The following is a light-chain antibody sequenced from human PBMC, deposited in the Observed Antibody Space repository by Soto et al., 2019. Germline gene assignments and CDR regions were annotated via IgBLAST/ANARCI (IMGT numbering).Light chain of an antibody. CDR3: NSYGSTSTRYV. J-gene: IGLJ1*01. V-gene: IGLV2-14*01. CDR1: SSDVGGYNY. CDR2: EVS. Sequence: QSVLTQPASVSGSPGQSITISCTGTSSDVGGYNYVSWYQQHPGKAPKLMIYEVSNRPSGVSNRFSGSKFGNTASLTISGLQAEDEADYFCNSYGSTSTRYVFGTGTKVTVL.